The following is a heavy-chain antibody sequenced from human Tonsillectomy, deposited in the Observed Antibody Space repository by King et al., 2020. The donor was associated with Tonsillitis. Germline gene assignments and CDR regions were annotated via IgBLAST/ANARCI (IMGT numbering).Heavy chain of an antibody. CDR1: GFTFSSYA. D-gene: IGHD4-23*01. V-gene: IGHV3-23*04. CDR2: ISGSGVST. J-gene: IGHJ4*02. CDR3: AKDSSQGTTVVTLPVYYFDY. Sequence: DVQLVESGGGLVQPGGSLRRSCAASGFTFSSYAMSWVRQAPGKVLEWVSAISGSGVSTYYADSGKGRFTISSDNSKNKLYLQMNSLRAEDTAVYYCAKDSSQGTTVVTLPVYYFDYWGQGTLVTVSS.